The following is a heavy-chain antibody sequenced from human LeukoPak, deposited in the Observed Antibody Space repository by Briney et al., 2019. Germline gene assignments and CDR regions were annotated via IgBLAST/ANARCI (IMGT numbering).Heavy chain of an antibody. J-gene: IGHJ4*02. V-gene: IGHV4-59*08. Sequence: SETLSLTCTVSGGPISTYYWSWIRQSPGKGLEWIGYIHNSGRTNYNPSLKSRVTGFVDTSKNQVSLRLSSVTAADTAVYYCARHGTISSESYFDYWGQGALVTVSS. CDR1: GGPISTYY. D-gene: IGHD1-14*01. CDR2: IHNSGRT. CDR3: ARHGTISSESYFDY.